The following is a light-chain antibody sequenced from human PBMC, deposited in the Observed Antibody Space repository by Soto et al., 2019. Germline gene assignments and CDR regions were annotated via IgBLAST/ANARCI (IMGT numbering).Light chain of an antibody. CDR2: AAS. CDR3: QQSYSTHPWT. CDR1: QSITTY. V-gene: IGKV1-39*01. Sequence: DIQMTQSPSSLSASVGARVTITCRASQSITTYLNWYRQTPGKAPKLLIYAASSLQSGVPSRFSGSGSGTDFTLTISSLQPEDFATYYCQQSYSTHPWTFGQGTKVDIK. J-gene: IGKJ1*01.